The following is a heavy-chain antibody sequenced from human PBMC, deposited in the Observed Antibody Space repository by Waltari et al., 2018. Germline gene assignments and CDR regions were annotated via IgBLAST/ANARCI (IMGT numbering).Heavy chain of an antibody. J-gene: IGHJ5*02. CDR3: AKSTSRSDWLDP. Sequence: QGQLVQSGAEVKKPGASVKISCKASGYSFRTHGISWGRQAPGQGLEWMGWISGYNDNIVYGEKFQGRVTMTIDTGTSTAYMELRSLRSDDTAVYYCAKSTSRSDWLDPWGQGTLVTVSS. CDR1: GYSFRTHG. V-gene: IGHV1-18*01. D-gene: IGHD3-3*01. CDR2: ISGYNDNI.